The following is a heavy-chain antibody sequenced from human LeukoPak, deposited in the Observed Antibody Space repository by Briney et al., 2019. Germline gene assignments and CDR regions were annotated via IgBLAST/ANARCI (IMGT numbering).Heavy chain of an antibody. CDR1: GGSFSGYY. CDR2: INHSGST. CDR3: ARERADPNYYYYGMDV. Sequence: PSETLSLTCAVYGGSFSGYYWSWIRQPPGKGLEWIGEINHSGSTNYNPSLKSRVTISVDTSKNQFSLKLSSVTAADTAVYYCARERADPNYYYYGMDVWGQGTTVTVSS. J-gene: IGHJ6*02. D-gene: IGHD6-25*01. V-gene: IGHV4-34*01.